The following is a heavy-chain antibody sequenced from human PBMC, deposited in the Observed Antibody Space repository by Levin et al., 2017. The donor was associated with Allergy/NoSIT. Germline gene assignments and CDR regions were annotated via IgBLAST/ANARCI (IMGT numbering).Heavy chain of an antibody. CDR1: GFTFSDAW. CDR2: IRRENDGRT. V-gene: IGHV3-15*01. CDR3: TTDYASRTYYTGFDT. D-gene: IGHD3-10*01. Sequence: GGSLRLSCVASGFTFSDAWMSWVRQAPGKGLEWVGRIRRENDGRTDYAAPVKGSFTISRDDSENTVYLQMNSLKSEDTGVYYCTTDYASRTYYTGFDTWGQGVLVTVSS. J-gene: IGHJ4*02.